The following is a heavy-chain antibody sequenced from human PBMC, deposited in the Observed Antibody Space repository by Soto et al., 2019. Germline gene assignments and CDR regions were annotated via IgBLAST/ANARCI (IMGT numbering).Heavy chain of an antibody. V-gene: IGHV4-4*07. CDR1: GGAISGYY. CDR2: IYSSGGT. Sequence: PSETLSLTCTVSGGAISGYYWTWIRQSAGKGLEWIGRIYSSGGTKYNPSLKSRVTMSLDTSKNQFSLRLSSVTAADTAVYYWARGQRFSDSFDPWGQGTLVTVSS. J-gene: IGHJ5*02. D-gene: IGHD3-3*01. CDR3: ARGQRFSDSFDP.